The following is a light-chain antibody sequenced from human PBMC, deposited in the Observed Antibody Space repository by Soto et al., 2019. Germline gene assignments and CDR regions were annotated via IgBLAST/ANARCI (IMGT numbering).Light chain of an antibody. Sequence: DVQMTQSPSTLSASVGDRATITCRASQTITNRLAWYQQKSGKAPKLLIYKASSLETGVPSRFSGSASETAFTLTISSLQPDDFATYYCQQYNSYSPLTFGGGTKVEIK. J-gene: IGKJ4*01. CDR2: KAS. CDR3: QQYNSYSPLT. CDR1: QTITNR. V-gene: IGKV1-5*03.